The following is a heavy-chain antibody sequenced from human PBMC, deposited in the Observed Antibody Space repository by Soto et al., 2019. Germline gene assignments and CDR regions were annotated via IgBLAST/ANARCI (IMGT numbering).Heavy chain of an antibody. CDR1: GGSVSSGDYY. J-gene: IGHJ3*02. D-gene: IGHD1-26*01. V-gene: IGHV4-61*08. CDR3: ARGRGGTYDAFDI. Sequence: SESLSLACTVSGGSVSSGDYYWSWLRQPPGKGLEWIGYIYDSGRTNYSPSLESRVTISLDTSENLVSLKVVSVAAADSAFYYCARGRGGTYDAFDIWGQGALVTVSS. CDR2: IYDSGRT.